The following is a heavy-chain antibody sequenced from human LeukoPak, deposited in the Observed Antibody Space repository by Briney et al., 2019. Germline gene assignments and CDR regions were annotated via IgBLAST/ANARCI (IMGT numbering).Heavy chain of an antibody. J-gene: IGHJ4*02. Sequence: SETLSLTCAVYGGSFSGYYWNWIRQPPGKGLEWIGEINHSGSTNYNPSLKKRVTIAVDTTNNHFSLKQTTVTAADTAVYYYPRGYHGGGYYFDYWAQGTLVTVSS. D-gene: IGHD2-2*01. CDR3: PRGYHGGGYYFDY. CDR2: INHSGST. V-gene: IGHV4-34*01. CDR1: GGSFSGYY.